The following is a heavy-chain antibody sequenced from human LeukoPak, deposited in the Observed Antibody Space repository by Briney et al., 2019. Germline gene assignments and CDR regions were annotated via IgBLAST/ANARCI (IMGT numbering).Heavy chain of an antibody. CDR2: IIPIFGTA. V-gene: IGHV1-69*05. D-gene: IGHD3-10*01. Sequence: GASVKVSCKASGGTFSSYAISWVRQAPGQGLEWMGGIIPIFGTANYAQKFQGRVTITTDESTSTAYMELSSLRSEDTAVYYCARDMALGWFGNFDYWGQGTLVTVSS. J-gene: IGHJ4*02. CDR1: GGTFSSYA. CDR3: ARDMALGWFGNFDY.